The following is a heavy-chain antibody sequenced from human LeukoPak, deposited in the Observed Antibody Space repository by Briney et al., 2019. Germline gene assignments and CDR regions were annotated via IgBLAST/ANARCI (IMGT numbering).Heavy chain of an antibody. D-gene: IGHD5-12*01. J-gene: IGHJ4*02. CDR2: INWDGGST. CDR1: GFIFEDYT. CDR3: ARGPSGYHNT. Sequence: GGSLRLSYGASGFIFEDYTMHWVRQAPGKGLEWVSPINWDGGSTYYADSVKGRFTISRDNSKNTLYLQMNSLRAEDTAVYYCARGPSGYHNTGGQGTLVTVSS. V-gene: IGHV3-43*01.